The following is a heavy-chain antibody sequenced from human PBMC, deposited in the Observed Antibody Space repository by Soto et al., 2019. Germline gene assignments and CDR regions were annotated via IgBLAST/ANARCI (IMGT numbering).Heavy chain of an antibody. V-gene: IGHV4-39*01. CDR1: GGSVSRNSYY. CDR3: ARHAAYDSVWGKSDGSDY. D-gene: IGHD3-16*01. J-gene: IGHJ4*02. CDR2: MYYSGAT. Sequence: SETLSLTCTVPGGSVSRNSYYWDWIRQPPGKGLEWIGSMYYSGATYHNPSLQSRVTISVDTSKNQFSLHLSSVTAADTAVYCCARHAAYDSVWGKSDGSDYWGQGTLLTVS.